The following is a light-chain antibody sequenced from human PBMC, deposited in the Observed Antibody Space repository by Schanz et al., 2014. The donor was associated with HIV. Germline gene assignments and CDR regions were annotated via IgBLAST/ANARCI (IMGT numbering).Light chain of an antibody. CDR1: QSVSTW. V-gene: IGKV1-5*03. CDR2: EAS. CDR3: LQYNDDVYT. Sequence: DIQMTQSPSTLSASVGDRISITCRASQSVSTWLAWYQQKPGKAPKLLISEASTLDSGVPSRFSGSGSGTEFTLSISSLQSDDFATYYCLQYNDDVYTFGQGTKLEIK. J-gene: IGKJ2*01.